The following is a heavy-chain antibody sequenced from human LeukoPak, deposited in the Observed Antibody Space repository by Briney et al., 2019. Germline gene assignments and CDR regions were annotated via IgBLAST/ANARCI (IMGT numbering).Heavy chain of an antibody. CDR2: ISSSGSTI. D-gene: IGHD4-17*01. CDR1: GFTFSSYA. J-gene: IGHJ4*02. CDR3: ARDTYGDYFDY. V-gene: IGHV3-48*03. Sequence: GGSLRLSCAASGFTFSSYAMSWVRQAPGKGLEWVSYISSSGSTIYYADSVKGRFTISRGNAKNSLYLQMNSLGAEDTAVYYCARDTYGDYFDYWGQGTLVTVSS.